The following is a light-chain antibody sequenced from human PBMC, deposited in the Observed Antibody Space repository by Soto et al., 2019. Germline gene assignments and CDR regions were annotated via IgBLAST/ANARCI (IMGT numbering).Light chain of an antibody. CDR2: DVS. V-gene: IGLV2-14*01. CDR1: SSDVGGYNY. Sequence: QSALTQPASVSGSPGQSITISCTGTSSDVGGYNYVAWYQQHPGKAPKLKIYDVSNRPYGVSNRFSGSKSGNTASLTISGLQAEDEADYYCSSYTSSSTLGVFGGGTKLTVL. CDR3: SSYTSSSTLGV. J-gene: IGLJ2*01.